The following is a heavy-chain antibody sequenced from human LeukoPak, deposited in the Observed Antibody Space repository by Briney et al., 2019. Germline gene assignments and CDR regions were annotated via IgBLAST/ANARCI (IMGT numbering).Heavy chain of an antibody. CDR1: GYSFTNYA. V-gene: IGHV7-4-1*02. CDR3: AKDLTYYYDSTGYYFDY. CDR2: INANTGNP. D-gene: IGHD3-22*01. Sequence: ASVKVSCKASGYSFTNYAMNWVRQAPGQGLQWMGWINANTGNPTYAQGFTGRFVFSLDTSVSTAYLQISSLKAEDTAVYYCAKDLTYYYDSTGYYFDYWGQGTLVTVSS. J-gene: IGHJ4*02.